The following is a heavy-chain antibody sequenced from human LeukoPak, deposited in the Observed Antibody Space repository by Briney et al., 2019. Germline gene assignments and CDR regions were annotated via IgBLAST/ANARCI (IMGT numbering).Heavy chain of an antibody. D-gene: IGHD2-2*01. J-gene: IGHJ4*02. V-gene: IGHV1-2*02. CDR2: INPNSGGT. CDR1: GYPFTGYY. CDR3: ARAMDPLIVVVPAANY. Sequence: ASVKVSCKAPGYPFTGYYMHWVRQAPGQGLEWMGWINPNSGGTNYAQKFQGRVTMTRDTSISTAYMELSRLRSDDTAVYYCARAMDPLIVVVPAANYWGQGTLVTVSS.